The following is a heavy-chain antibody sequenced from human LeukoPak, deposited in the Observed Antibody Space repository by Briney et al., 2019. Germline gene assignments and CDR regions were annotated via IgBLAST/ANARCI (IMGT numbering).Heavy chain of an antibody. CDR2: INWNGGNT. CDR3: VRVHRYSSSWVSFDY. Sequence: GALRLSCAASAFTFDDYGMSWVRQAPGKGLEWVSAINWNGGNTGYADSVKGRFTISRDNAKNSLYLQMNSPRAEDTALYYCVRVHRYSSSWVSFDYWGQGTLVTVSS. CDR1: AFTFDDYG. V-gene: IGHV3-20*04. D-gene: IGHD6-13*01. J-gene: IGHJ4*02.